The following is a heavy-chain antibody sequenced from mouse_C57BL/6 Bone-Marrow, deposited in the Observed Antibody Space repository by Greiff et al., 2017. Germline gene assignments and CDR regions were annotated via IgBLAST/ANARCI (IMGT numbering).Heavy chain of an antibody. Sequence: DVKLVESGGGLVQPGGSLKLSCAASGFTFSDYYMYWVRQTPEKRLEWVAYISNGGGSTYYPDTVKGRFTISRDNAKNTLYLQMSRLKSEDTAMYYCARDVDYAMDYWGQGTSVTVSS. V-gene: IGHV5-12*01. CDR2: ISNGGGST. CDR3: ARDVDYAMDY. J-gene: IGHJ4*01. CDR1: GFTFSDYY.